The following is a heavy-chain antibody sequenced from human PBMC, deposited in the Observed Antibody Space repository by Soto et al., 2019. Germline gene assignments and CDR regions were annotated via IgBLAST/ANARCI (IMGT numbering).Heavy chain of an antibody. Sequence: EVQLVESGGGLVQFGGSLRLSCAASGFTFRSYWMHWVRQVPGKGLVWVSRVNGDGTNTDYADSVTGRFTISRDNVKNTLYLQMNSLRDEDMGVYYCARGLSGYYGFDSWGQGTLVTVSP. D-gene: IGHD3-3*01. V-gene: IGHV3-74*01. CDR3: ARGLSGYYGFDS. CDR1: GFTFRSYW. J-gene: IGHJ4*02. CDR2: VNGDGTNT.